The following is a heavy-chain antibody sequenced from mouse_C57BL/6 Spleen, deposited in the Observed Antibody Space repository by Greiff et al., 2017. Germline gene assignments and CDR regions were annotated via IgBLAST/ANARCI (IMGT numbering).Heavy chain of an antibody. CDR2: IYPGSGNT. J-gene: IGHJ2*01. CDR3: AREDYFDY. Sequence: VKLMESGAELVRPGASVKLSCKASGYTFTDYYINWVKQRPGQGLEWIARIYPGSGNTYYNEKFKGKATLTAEKSSSTAYMQLSSLTSEDSAVYFCAREDYFDYWGQGTTLTVSS. CDR1: GYTFTDYY. V-gene: IGHV1-76*01.